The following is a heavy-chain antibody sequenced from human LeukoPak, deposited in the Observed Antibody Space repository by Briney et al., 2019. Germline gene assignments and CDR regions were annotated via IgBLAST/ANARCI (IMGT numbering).Heavy chain of an antibody. Sequence: SETLSLTCTVPGGSISSYYWSWIRQPPGKGLEWIGYFHYSGSTNYNPSLKSRVTISVDTSKNQFSLKLSSVTAADTAVYYCARLGDSSSRLYYFDYWGQGTLVTVSS. CDR1: GGSISSYY. D-gene: IGHD6-6*01. CDR2: FHYSGST. V-gene: IGHV4-59*08. CDR3: ARLGDSSSRLYYFDY. J-gene: IGHJ4*02.